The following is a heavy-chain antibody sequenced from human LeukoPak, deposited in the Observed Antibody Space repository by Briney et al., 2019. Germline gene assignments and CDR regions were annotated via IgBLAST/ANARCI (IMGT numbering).Heavy chain of an antibody. D-gene: IGHD6-19*01. V-gene: IGHV4-59*08. CDR3: ARHSASGWYYFEY. CDR2: IYYSGST. J-gene: IGHJ4*02. Sequence: PSETLSLTCTVSGGSISSYYWSWIRQPPGKGLEWIGYIYYSGSTNYNPSLKSRVTISVDTSKNQFSLKLSSVTTADTAVYYCARHSASGWYYFEYWGQGTLVTVSS. CDR1: GGSISSYY.